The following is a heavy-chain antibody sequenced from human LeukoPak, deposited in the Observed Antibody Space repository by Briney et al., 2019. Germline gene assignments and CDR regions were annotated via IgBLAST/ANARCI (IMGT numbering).Heavy chain of an antibody. CDR3: ARLNYDFWSGYYTYYFDY. V-gene: IGHV4-59*01. J-gene: IGHJ4*02. D-gene: IGHD3-3*01. CDR2: IYYSGST. CDR1: GGSISSYY. Sequence: SETLSLTCTVSGGSISSYYWSWIRQPPGKGLEWIGYIYYSGSTNYNPSLKSRVTISVDTSKNQFSLKLSSVTAADTAVYYCARLNYDFWSGYYTYYFDYWGQGTLVTVSS.